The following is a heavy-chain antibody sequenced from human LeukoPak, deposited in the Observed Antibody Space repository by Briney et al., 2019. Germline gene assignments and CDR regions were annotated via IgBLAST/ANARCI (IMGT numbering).Heavy chain of an antibody. D-gene: IGHD3-16*01. CDR2: ISSSSSYI. J-gene: IGHJ6*03. CDR3: ARAGELRYMDV. Sequence: GGSLRLSCAASRFTISYSTLNWVRQAPGKGLEWVSSISSSSSYIYYADSVKGRFTTTRDNAKNSLFLQMSSLRADDTAIYYCARAGELRYMDVWGKGTAVTVSS. V-gene: IGHV3-21*01. CDR1: RFTISYST.